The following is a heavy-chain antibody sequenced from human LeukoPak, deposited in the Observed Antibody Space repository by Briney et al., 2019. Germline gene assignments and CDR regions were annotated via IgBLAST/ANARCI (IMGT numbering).Heavy chain of an antibody. J-gene: IGHJ6*02. CDR1: GGSISSYY. V-gene: IGHV4-59*01. D-gene: IGHD4/OR15-4a*01. CDR3: AREDPQTRVPEGMDV. Sequence: SETLSLTCTVSGGSISSYYWSWIRQPPGKGLEWIGYIYYSGSTNYNPSLKSRVTISVDTSKNQFSLKLSSVTAADSAVYYCAREDPQTRVPEGMDVWGQGTTVTVSS. CDR2: IYYSGST.